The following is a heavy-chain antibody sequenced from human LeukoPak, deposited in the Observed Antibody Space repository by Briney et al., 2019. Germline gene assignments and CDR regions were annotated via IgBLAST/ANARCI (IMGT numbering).Heavy chain of an antibody. D-gene: IGHD6-25*01. J-gene: IGHJ4*02. CDR1: GFPFSGAG. V-gene: IGHV3-33*06. CDR3: AKDKNTPASAQPQRGYFDS. CDR2: IWYDGSNQ. Sequence: GGSLRLSCAASGFPFSGAGMHWVRQAPGKGLEWVAIIWYDGSNQYYADSVKGRFTISRDNSKNTVDLQMNSLRAEDTAVYFCAKDKNTPASAQPQRGYFDSWGQGTLVTVSS.